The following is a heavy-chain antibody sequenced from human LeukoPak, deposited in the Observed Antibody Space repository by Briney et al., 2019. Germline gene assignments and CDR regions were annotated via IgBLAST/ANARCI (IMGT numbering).Heavy chain of an antibody. D-gene: IGHD3-22*01. CDR3: ARGGTMSPFDY. V-gene: IGHV3-7*01. CDR2: INQDGSEK. Sequence: GGSLRPSCAASGFTFSSYWMSWVRQAPGKGLEWVANINQDGSEKYYVDSVRGRFTISRDNAKNSLHLQMNSLRAEDTAVYYCARGGTMSPFDYWGQGTLVTVSS. CDR1: GFTFSSYW. J-gene: IGHJ4*02.